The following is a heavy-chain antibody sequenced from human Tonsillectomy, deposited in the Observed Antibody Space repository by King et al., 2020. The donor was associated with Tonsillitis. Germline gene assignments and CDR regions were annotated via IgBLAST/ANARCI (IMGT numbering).Heavy chain of an antibody. CDR3: AREEYYYGSGSHYNPHLYYYGMDV. CDR1: GFSFSNYW. J-gene: IGHJ6*02. CDR2: INQDGSEI. V-gene: IGHV3-7*03. Sequence: VQLVESGGGLVQPGGSLRLSCASSGFSFSNYWMSWVRQAPGKGLEWVANINQDGSEIYYVDSVRGRLIISRDNAKNSLYLQMNSLRAEDTAVYYCAREEYYYGSGSHYNPHLYYYGMDVWGQGTTVTVSS. D-gene: IGHD3-10*01.